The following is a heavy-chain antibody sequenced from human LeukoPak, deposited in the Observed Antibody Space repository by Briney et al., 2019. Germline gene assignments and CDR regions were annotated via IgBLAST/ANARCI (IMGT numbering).Heavy chain of an antibody. Sequence: SETLSLTCAVYGGSFSGYYWSWIRQPPGKGLEWIGEINRSGSTNYNPSLKSRVTISVDTSKNQFSLKLSSVTAADTAVYYCASIRGYSYGRYYFDYWGQGTLVTVSS. CDR1: GGSFSGYY. J-gene: IGHJ4*02. CDR3: ASIRGYSYGRYYFDY. CDR2: INRSGST. D-gene: IGHD5-18*01. V-gene: IGHV4-34*01.